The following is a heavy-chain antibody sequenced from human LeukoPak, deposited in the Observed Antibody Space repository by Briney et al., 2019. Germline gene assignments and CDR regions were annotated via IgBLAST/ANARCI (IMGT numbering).Heavy chain of an antibody. CDR2: ISSSGGST. J-gene: IGHJ4*02. Sequence: ETLSLTCAVSGGSISDSYLWSWVRQPPGKGLEWVSSISSSGGSTYYADSVKGRFTFPRDNSENTLYLQMHSLRAEDTAVYYCAKGEGSGWYGDFDYWGQGTLVTVSS. D-gene: IGHD6-19*01. CDR3: AKGEGSGWYGDFDY. CDR1: GGSISDSYL. V-gene: IGHV3-23*01.